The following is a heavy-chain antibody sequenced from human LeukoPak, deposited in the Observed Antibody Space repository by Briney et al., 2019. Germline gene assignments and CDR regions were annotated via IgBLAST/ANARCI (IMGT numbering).Heavy chain of an antibody. CDR1: GFTFSSYA. J-gene: IGHJ4*02. V-gene: IGHV3-23*01. CDR2: ISGSGGST. CDR3: AKAPSDGLKYYFDY. Sequence: GGSLRLTCAASGFTFSSYAMSWVRQAPGKGLEWVSAISGSGGSTYYADSVKGRFTISRDKSKNTLYLQMNSLRAEDTGVYYCAKAPSDGLKYYFDYWGEGTLVTVSS.